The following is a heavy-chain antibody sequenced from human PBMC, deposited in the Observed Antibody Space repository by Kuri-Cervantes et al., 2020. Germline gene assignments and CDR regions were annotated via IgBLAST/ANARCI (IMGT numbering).Heavy chain of an antibody. CDR3: AGSVRYWFDP. Sequence: SETLSLTCAVYGGSFSGYYWSWIRQPPGKGLEWIGEINHSGSTNYNPSLKSRVTISVDTSKNQFSLKLSSVTAADTAVYYCAGSVRYWFDPWGQGTLVTVSS. J-gene: IGHJ5*02. CDR1: GGSFSGYY. V-gene: IGHV4-34*01. CDR2: INHSGST.